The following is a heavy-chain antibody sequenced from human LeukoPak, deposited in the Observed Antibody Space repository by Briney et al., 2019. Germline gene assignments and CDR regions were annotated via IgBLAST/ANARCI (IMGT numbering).Heavy chain of an antibody. CDR3: ARGKDYSNSDF. J-gene: IGHJ4*02. CDR1: GFTFSICS. V-gene: IGHV3-21*06. Sequence: PGGSLRLSCAASGFTFSICSLNWVRQAPGKGLEWVSFISSNNNYIYYADSVKGRFTISRDNAKNSLYLQMNSLRVEDTAVYYCARGKDYSNSDFWGQGTLVTVSS. D-gene: IGHD4-11*01. CDR2: ISSNNNYI.